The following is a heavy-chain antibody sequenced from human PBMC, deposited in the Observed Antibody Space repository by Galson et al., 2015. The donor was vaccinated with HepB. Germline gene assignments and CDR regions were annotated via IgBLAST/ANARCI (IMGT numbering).Heavy chain of an antibody. V-gene: IGHV3-15*01. CDR3: TTDTLSFVVVPAAPIDY. CDR1: GFTFSNAW. CDR2: IKSKTDGGTT. D-gene: IGHD2-2*01. Sequence: SLRLSCAASGFTFSNAWMSWVRQAPGKGLEWVGRIKSKTDGGTTDYAAPVEGRFTISRDDSKNTLYLQMNSLKTEDTAVYYCTTDTLSFVVVPAAPIDYWGQGTLVTVSS. J-gene: IGHJ4*02.